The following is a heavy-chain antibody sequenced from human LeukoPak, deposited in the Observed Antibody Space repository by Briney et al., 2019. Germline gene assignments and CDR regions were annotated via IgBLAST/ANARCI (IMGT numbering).Heavy chain of an antibody. J-gene: IGHJ6*03. CDR2: IKQDGSEK. D-gene: IGHD2-2*01. Sequence: GRSLRLSCVGSGFIFSNYNMNWVRQAPGKGLEWVANIKQDGSEKYYVDSVKGRFTISRDNAKNSLYLQMSSLRAEDTAVYYCARVSLQDIVVVPAAQPYYYYYYYMDVWGKGTTVTVSS. V-gene: IGHV3-7*01. CDR3: ARVSLQDIVVVPAAQPYYYYYYYMDV. CDR1: GFIFSNYN.